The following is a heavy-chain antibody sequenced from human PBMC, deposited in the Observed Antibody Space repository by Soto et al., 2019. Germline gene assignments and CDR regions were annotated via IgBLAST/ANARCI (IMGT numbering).Heavy chain of an antibody. Sequence: QVQLQESGPGLVKPSQTLSLTCPVSGGSISSYYWSWIRQPPGKGLEWLGYIYYSGSTNYNPSLKSRVTRSLDTSKNQCCVKLSSVTAADTAVYYWASQQLLVLNAFDIWGRGTMVTVSS. CDR3: ASQQLLVLNAFDI. J-gene: IGHJ3*02. V-gene: IGHV4-59*01. D-gene: IGHD6-19*01. CDR2: IYYSGST. CDR1: GGSISSYY.